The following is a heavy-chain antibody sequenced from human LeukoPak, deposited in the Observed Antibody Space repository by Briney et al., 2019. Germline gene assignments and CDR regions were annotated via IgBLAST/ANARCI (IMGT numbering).Heavy chain of an antibody. V-gene: IGHV4-61*05. CDR1: GGSISSSSYY. D-gene: IGHD5-18*01. J-gene: IGHJ5*02. CDR2: IYYSGST. CDR3: AIYSYGNQDSNWFDP. Sequence: PSETLSLTCTVSGGSISSSSYYWGWIRQPPGKGLEWIGYIYYSGSTNYNPSLKSRVTISVDTSKNQFSLKLSSVTAADTAVYYCAIYSYGNQDSNWFDPWGQGTLVTVSS.